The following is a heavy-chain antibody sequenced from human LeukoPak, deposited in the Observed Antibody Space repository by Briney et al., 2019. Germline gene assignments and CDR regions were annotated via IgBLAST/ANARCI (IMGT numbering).Heavy chain of an antibody. CDR1: GGSFSGYY. J-gene: IGHJ6*04. CDR3: ARIGCSGGSCYLNYYYGMDV. V-gene: IGHV4-34*01. CDR2: INHSGST. Sequence: SETLFLTCAVYGGSFSGYYWSWIRQPPGKGLEWIGEINHSGSTNYNPSLKSRVTISVDTSKNQFSLKLSSVTAADTAVYYCARIGCSGGSCYLNYYYGMDVWGKGTTVTVSS. D-gene: IGHD2-15*01.